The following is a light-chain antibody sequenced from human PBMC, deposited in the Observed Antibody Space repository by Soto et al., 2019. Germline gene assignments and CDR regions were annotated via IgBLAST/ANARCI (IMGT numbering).Light chain of an antibody. Sequence: ILLTXXASSVSATXGYXVXXXYRASQRINYDLNWYQQKVGEPPKLLIYAASSLQSGVPSRFSGSGSGADFTLTISSLQPEDFATYSCQQSYNCPQSFDQGTKVGIK. V-gene: IGKV1-39*01. CDR2: AAS. J-gene: IGKJ1*01. CDR3: QQSYNCPQS. CDR1: QRINYD.